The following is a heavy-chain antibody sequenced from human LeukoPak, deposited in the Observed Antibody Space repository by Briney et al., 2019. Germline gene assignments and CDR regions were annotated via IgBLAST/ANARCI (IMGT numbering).Heavy chain of an antibody. V-gene: IGHV4-59*01. Sequence: PSETLSLTCTVSDGSISTYYWTWIRQPPGKGLEWIGYIDYSGTTNYHPSLRSRVTISVDTSKNQVSLKLSSVTAADTAVYCCARSGTSAGSALFISAYYYYGLDVWGQGTAVTVSS. CDR3: ARSGTSAGSALFISAYYYYGLDV. D-gene: IGHD6-13*01. CDR1: DGSISTYY. CDR2: IDYSGTT. J-gene: IGHJ6*02.